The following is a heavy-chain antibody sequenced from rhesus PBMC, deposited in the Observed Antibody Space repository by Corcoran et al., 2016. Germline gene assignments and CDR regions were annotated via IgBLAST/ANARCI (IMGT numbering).Heavy chain of an antibody. D-gene: IGHD3-16*01. J-gene: IGHJ6*01. CDR1: GGSISDSYR. V-gene: IGHV4S10*01. CDR2: IYGSSTST. CDR3: ARGGYYSGSLDS. Sequence: QVQLQESGPGVVKPSETLSLTCAVSGGSISDSYRWSWIRQPPGKGLEWIGYIYGSSTSTNHTPSLTSRVTISKATSKNQFSLKLSSVTAADTAVYYCARGGYYSGSLDSWGQGVVVTVSS.